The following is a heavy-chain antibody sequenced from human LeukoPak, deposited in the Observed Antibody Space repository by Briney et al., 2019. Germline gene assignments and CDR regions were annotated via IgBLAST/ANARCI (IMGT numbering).Heavy chain of an antibody. D-gene: IGHD3-10*01. J-gene: IGHJ6*02. CDR2: ISTYNGDT. Sequence: GASVTVSCTASGYTFTIHGITWVRQAPGQGLEWMGYISTYNGDTDYAQKFQGRVTMTTDTSTSTAYVEVSSLRSEDTAMYFCARESFDGMDVWGQGTTVTVSS. V-gene: IGHV1-18*01. CDR1: GYTFTIHG. CDR3: ARESFDGMDV.